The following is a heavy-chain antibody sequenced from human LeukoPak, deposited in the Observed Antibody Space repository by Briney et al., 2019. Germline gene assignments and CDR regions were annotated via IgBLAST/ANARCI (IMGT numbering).Heavy chain of an antibody. V-gene: IGHV3-9*01. CDR3: TRVTSWRTGFDY. CDR2: ITWNSDDM. Sequence: GGSLRLSCAASGFTFEAYGMYWARQPPGKGLEWVSGITWNSDDMAYADSVKGRFTISRDNAKNCLYLQMNSLTVEDTALYYCTRVTSWRTGFDYWGQGTLVTVSS. J-gene: IGHJ4*02. CDR1: GFTFEAYG. D-gene: IGHD1-1*01.